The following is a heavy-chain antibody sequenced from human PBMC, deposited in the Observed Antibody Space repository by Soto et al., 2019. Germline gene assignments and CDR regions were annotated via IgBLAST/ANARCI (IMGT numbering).Heavy chain of an antibody. J-gene: IGHJ5*02. CDR1: GGSFSGYY. CDR3: AREWGYCSGGSCYSFDP. D-gene: IGHD2-15*01. CDR2: INHSGST. V-gene: IGHV4-34*01. Sequence: XATLSLTCAVYGGSFSGYYWSWIRQPPGKGLEWIGEINHSGSTNYNPSLKSRVTISVDTSKNQFSLKLSSVTAADTAVYYCAREWGYCSGGSCYSFDPWGQGTLVTVSS.